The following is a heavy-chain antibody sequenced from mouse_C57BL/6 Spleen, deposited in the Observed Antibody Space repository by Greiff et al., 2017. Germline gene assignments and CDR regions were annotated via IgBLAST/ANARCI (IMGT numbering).Heavy chain of an antibody. Sequence: EVQRVESGGDLVKPGGSLKLSCAASGFTFSSYGMSWVRQTPDKRLEWVATISSGGSYTYYPDSVKGRFTIARDNAKNTLYLQMSSLKSEDTAMYYCARHANEYGSSHWYFDVWGTGTTVTVSS. J-gene: IGHJ1*03. V-gene: IGHV5-6*01. CDR2: ISSGGSYT. CDR3: ARHANEYGSSHWYFDV. CDR1: GFTFSSYG. D-gene: IGHD1-1*01.